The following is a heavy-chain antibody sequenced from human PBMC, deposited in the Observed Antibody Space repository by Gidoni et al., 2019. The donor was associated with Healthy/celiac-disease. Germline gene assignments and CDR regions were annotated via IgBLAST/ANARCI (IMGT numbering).Heavy chain of an antibody. D-gene: IGHD5-18*01. CDR2: IYYSGST. V-gene: IGHV4-39*01. CDR3: ASTVDTAMVSGDHDAFDI. CDR1: GGSISSSSYY. J-gene: IGHJ3*02. Sequence: QLQLQESGPGLVKPSETLSLTCTVSGGSISSSSYYWGWIRQPPGKGLAWIGSIYYSGSTYYNPSLKSRVTISVDTSKNQFSLKLSSVTAADTAVYYCASTVDTAMVSGDHDAFDIWGQGTMVTVSS.